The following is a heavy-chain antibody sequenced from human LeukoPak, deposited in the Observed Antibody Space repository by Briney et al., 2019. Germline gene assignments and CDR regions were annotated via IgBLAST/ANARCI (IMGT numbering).Heavy chain of an antibody. CDR1: GFTFSSYA. V-gene: IGHV3-30-3*01. CDR3: ARALLRLIVATISYYYGTDV. D-gene: IGHD5-12*01. CDR2: ISYDGSNK. Sequence: PGGSLRLSCAASGFTFSSYAMHWVRQAPGKGLEWVAVISYDGSNKYYADSVKGRFTISRDNSKNTLYLQMNSLRAEDTAVYYCARALLRLIVATISYYYGTDVWGQGTTVTVSS. J-gene: IGHJ6*02.